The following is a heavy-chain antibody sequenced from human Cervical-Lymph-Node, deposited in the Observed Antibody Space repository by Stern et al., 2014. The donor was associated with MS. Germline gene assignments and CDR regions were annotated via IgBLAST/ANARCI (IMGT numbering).Heavy chain of an antibody. V-gene: IGHV4-30-2*01. Sequence: VQLVESGSGLVKPSQTLSLTCAVSGGSISSGGYSWSWIRQPPGKGLEWIGYIYHSGSTYYNPSLKRRVPISVDRSKTQFSLKLSSVTAADTAVYYCARSSTVTPNAFDIWGQGTMVTVSS. CDR2: IYHSGST. J-gene: IGHJ3*02. CDR3: ARSSTVTPNAFDI. D-gene: IGHD4-17*01. CDR1: GGSISSGGYS.